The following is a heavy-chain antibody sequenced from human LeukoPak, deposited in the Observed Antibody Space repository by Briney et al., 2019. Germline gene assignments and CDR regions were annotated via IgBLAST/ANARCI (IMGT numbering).Heavy chain of an antibody. CDR1: GGYVSNMSDY. V-gene: IGHV4-61*02. J-gene: IGHJ6*03. CDR2: IYTSGST. CDR3: ARASGYCSSTSCSIYYYYYYMDV. D-gene: IGHD2-2*01. Sequence: SETLSLTCKVSGGYVSNMSDYWSWIRQPAGKGMEWIGRIYTSGSTNYNPSLKSRVTISVDTSKNQFSLKLSSVTAADTAVYYCARASGYCSSTSCSIYYYYYYMDVWGKGTTVTISS.